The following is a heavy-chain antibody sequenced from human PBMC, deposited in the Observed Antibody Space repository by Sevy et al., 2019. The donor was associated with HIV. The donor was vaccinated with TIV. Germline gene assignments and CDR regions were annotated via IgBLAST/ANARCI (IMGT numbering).Heavy chain of an antibody. D-gene: IGHD2-2*01. V-gene: IGHV3-33*08. J-gene: IGHJ6*02. Sequence: GGSLRLSCSTFGFTFSNYGMHWVRQAPGRGLEWVAAIFSDGNYQYYADSVKGRVTISRDNSKNTLYLQMSSLRADDTAVYYCARDCSSASCLWGMDVWGQGTTVTVSS. CDR2: IFSDGNYQ. CDR1: GFTFSNYG. CDR3: ARDCSSASCLWGMDV.